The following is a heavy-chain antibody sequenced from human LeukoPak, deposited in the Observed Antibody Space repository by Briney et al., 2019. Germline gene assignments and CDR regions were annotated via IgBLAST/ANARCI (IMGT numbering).Heavy chain of an antibody. D-gene: IGHD1-26*01. Sequence: QPGGSLRLSCAASGFTFSSYAMHWVRQAPGKGLEWVAVISYDGSNKYYADSVKGRFTISRDNSKNTLYLQMNSLRAEDTAVYYCAKDWGGSHRYSGSSRFYYGMDVWGQGTTVTVSS. V-gene: IGHV3-30-3*01. CDR3: AKDWGGSHRYSGSSRFYYGMDV. CDR1: GFTFSSYA. J-gene: IGHJ6*02. CDR2: ISYDGSNK.